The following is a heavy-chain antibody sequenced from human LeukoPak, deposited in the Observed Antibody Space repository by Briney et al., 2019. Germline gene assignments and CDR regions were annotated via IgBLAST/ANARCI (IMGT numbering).Heavy chain of an antibody. V-gene: IGHV3-9*01. D-gene: IGHD3-3*01. CDR3: AKGYDFTPYYFDY. Sequence: PGRSLRLSCAASGFTFDDYAMHWVRQAPGKGLEWVSGISWNSGSIGYADSVKGRFTISRDNAKNSLYLQMNSLRAEDTALHYCAKGYDFTPYYFDYWGQGTLVTVSS. CDR2: ISWNSGSI. CDR1: GFTFDDYA. J-gene: IGHJ4*02.